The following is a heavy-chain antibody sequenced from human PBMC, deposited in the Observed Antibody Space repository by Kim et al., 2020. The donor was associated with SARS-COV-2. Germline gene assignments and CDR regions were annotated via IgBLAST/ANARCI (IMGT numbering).Heavy chain of an antibody. D-gene: IGHD3-16*01. Sequence: GGSLRLSCAASGFTFSSYGMHWVRQAPGKGLEWVAVMSYDGSNKYYADSVKGRFTVSRDDSKNTVYLQMNSLLAEDTALYFCARLQRGGWDYYYGMDVWGQGTTVTVSS. CDR3: ARLQRGGWDYYYGMDV. CDR1: GFTFSSYG. CDR2: MSYDGSNK. J-gene: IGHJ6*02. V-gene: IGHV3-30*03.